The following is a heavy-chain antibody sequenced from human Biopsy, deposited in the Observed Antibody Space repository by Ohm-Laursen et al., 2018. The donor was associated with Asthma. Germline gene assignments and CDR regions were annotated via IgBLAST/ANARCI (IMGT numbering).Heavy chain of an antibody. Sequence: SLRLSCTATGFSFSNFAIHWVRQAPGKGLEWVGVISKDASTQDYADSVKGRFTMARGNSKNTLDLQMNSLREEDTAVYYCVRDGTDDAFDIWGQGTVVSVSS. D-gene: IGHD1-1*01. J-gene: IGHJ3*02. CDR3: VRDGTDDAFDI. CDR2: ISKDASTQ. CDR1: GFSFSNFA. V-gene: IGHV3-30*01.